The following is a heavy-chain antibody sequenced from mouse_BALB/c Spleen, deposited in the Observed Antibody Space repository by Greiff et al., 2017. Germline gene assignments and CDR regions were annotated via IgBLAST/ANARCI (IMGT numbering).Heavy chain of an antibody. CDR3: ARSGFLFITTVVAKDYAMDY. Sequence: QVQLKESAAELARPGASVKMSCKASGYTFTSYTMHWVKQRPGQGLEWIGYINPSSGYTEYNQKFKDKTTLTADKSSSTAYMQLSSLTSEDSAVYYCARSGFLFITTVVAKDYAMDYGGQGTSGTGSS. J-gene: IGHJ4*01. D-gene: IGHD1-1*01. CDR1: GYTFTSYT. CDR2: INPSSGYT. V-gene: IGHV1-4*02.